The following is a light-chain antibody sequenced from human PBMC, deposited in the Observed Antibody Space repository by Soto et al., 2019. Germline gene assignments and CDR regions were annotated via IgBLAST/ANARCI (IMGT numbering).Light chain of an antibody. CDR3: TSYTTTSTLVV. CDR1: GSDVGGYNY. J-gene: IGLJ2*01. Sequence: SALTQPASVSGSPGQSIIISCTGTGSDVGGYNYVSWFQQRPGKAPKLLIYDVSNRPSGVSTRFSAFKSGNTASLTISGLQAEDEADYYCTSYTTTSTLVVFGGGTQLTVL. CDR2: DVS. V-gene: IGLV2-14*01.